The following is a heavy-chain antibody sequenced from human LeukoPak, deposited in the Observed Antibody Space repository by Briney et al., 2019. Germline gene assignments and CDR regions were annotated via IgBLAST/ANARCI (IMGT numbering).Heavy chain of an antibody. J-gene: IGHJ4*02. V-gene: IGHV3-48*04. D-gene: IGHD6-6*01. Sequence: GGSLRLSCVVSGFSFSSYGMNWVRQAPGKGLEWVAYISSTSSNIAYADSVRGRFTISRDNVKNSLYLQVNSLRLEDTSVYYCARGGAARPDYWGQGTLVTVSS. CDR1: GFSFSSYG. CDR3: ARGGAARPDY. CDR2: ISSTSSNI.